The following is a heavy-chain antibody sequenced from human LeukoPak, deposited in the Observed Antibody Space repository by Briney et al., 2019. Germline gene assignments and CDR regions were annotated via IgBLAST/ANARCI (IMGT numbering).Heavy chain of an antibody. J-gene: IGHJ4*02. CDR2: SYHSGST. V-gene: IGHV4-4*02. Sequence: SETLSLTCVVSGGSISSSNWWSCFRKPPRKGLVGFGESYHSGSTNYSPSLRSRVTISIDKSNNLFSLKLNSVTAADTAVYYCASHSVAGSVYWGQGTLVTVSS. CDR3: ASHSVAGSVY. CDR1: GGSISSSNW. D-gene: IGHD6-19*01.